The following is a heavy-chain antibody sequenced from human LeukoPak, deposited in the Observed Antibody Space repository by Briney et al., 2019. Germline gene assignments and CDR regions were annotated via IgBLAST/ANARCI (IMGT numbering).Heavy chain of an antibody. J-gene: IGHJ4*02. CDR2: ISAYNGNT. CDR1: GYTFTSYG. V-gene: IGHV1-18*01. Sequence: ASVKVSCKSAGYTFTSYGTSWVREAPGQVLEWIGWISAYNGNTNYAQKLQGRVTMTTDTSTSTAYMELRSLRSDDTAVYYCARSNYYDKSREFDYWGQGTLVTVSS. CDR3: ARSNYYDKSREFDY. D-gene: IGHD3-22*01.